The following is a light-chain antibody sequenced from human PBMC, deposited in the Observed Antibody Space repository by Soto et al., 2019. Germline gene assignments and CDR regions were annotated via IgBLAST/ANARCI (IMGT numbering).Light chain of an antibody. V-gene: IGLV2-11*01. CDR1: SSDVGGYNY. J-gene: IGLJ1*01. Sequence: QSALTQPRSVSGSPGQSVTISCTGTSSDVGGYNYVSWYQQYPGKAPKLMIYEVSKRPSRVPDRFSGSKSGNTASLTISGVQPEDEDDYYCCSYAGSPYVFGTGTQLTVL. CDR3: CSYAGSPYV. CDR2: EVS.